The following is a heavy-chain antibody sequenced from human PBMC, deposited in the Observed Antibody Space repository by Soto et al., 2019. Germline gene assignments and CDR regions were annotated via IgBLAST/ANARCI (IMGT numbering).Heavy chain of an antibody. D-gene: IGHD6-6*01. CDR1: GDSVSSNSAA. CDR3: AREKGSSPHLYDYYGMDV. Sequence: SQTLSLTCAISGDSVSSNSAAWNWIRQSPSRGLEWLGRTYYRSKWYNDYAVSVKSRITINPDTSKNQFSLQLNSVTPEDTAVYYCAREKGSSPHLYDYYGMDVWGQGTTVTVSS. CDR2: TYYRSKWYN. V-gene: IGHV6-1*01. J-gene: IGHJ6*02.